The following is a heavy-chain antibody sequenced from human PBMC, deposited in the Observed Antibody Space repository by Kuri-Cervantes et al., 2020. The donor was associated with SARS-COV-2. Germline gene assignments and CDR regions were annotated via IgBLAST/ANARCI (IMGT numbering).Heavy chain of an antibody. CDR2: IIPIFGTA. J-gene: IGHJ6*02. D-gene: IGHD3-3*02. V-gene: IGHV1-69*06. Sequence: SVKVSCKASGGTFSSYAISWVRQAPGQGLEWMGGIIPIFGTANYAQKFQGRVTITADKSASTAYMELSSLRSEDTAVYYCAGPHFWSGTYGMDVWGQGTTVTVSS. CDR1: GGTFSSYA. CDR3: AGPHFWSGTYGMDV.